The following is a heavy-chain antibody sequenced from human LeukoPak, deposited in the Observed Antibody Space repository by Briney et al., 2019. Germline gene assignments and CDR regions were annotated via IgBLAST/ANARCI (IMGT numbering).Heavy chain of an antibody. CDR3: AREFSVYYDSSGFDY. CDR2: IKQDGSEK. Sequence: PGGSLRLSCSASAFTFNDYSMNWVRQAPGKGLEWVANIKQDGSEKYYVDSVKGRFTISRDNAKDSLYLQMNSLRAEDTAVYYCAREFSVYYDSSGFDYWGQGTLVTVSS. CDR1: AFTFNDYS. J-gene: IGHJ4*02. V-gene: IGHV3-7*01. D-gene: IGHD3-22*01.